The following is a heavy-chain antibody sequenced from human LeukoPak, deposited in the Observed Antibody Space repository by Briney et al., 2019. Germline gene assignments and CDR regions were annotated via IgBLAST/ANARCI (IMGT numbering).Heavy chain of an antibody. Sequence: GGSLRLSCAASTFAFSSYAMTWVRQAPGKGLEWVSAISNSGGRTYYADSVNGRFTISRDNSKNTVHVQMNSLRAEDTAVYYCAKDVIFGVIKVFDYWGQGTLVTVSS. CDR1: TFAFSSYA. CDR3: AKDVIFGVIKVFDY. V-gene: IGHV3-23*01. J-gene: IGHJ4*02. D-gene: IGHD3-3*01. CDR2: ISNSGGRT.